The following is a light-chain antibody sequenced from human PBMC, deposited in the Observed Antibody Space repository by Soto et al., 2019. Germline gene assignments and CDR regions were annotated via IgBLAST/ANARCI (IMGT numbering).Light chain of an antibody. CDR2: RTS. J-gene: IGKJ5*01. CDR3: QQYNNWPIT. CDR1: QSISSN. Sequence: EIVMTQSPATLSVSPGERATLSCRASQSISSNLAWYQQKPGQAPRLLMFRTSSRATGFPARFSGSGSGTEFTLTISSLQSEDFAVYFCQQYNNWPITFGQGTRLEI. V-gene: IGKV3-15*01.